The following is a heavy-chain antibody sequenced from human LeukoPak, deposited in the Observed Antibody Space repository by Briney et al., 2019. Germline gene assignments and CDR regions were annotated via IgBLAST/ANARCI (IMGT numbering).Heavy chain of an antibody. V-gene: IGHV3-21*01. J-gene: IGHJ6*03. CDR2: ISSSSSYI. CDR3: ATPYYYDSSGYDNYYYYMDV. CDR1: GFTFSSYS. Sequence: GRSLRLSCAASGFTFSSYSMNWVRQAPGKGLEWVSSISSSSSYIYYADSVKGRFTISRDNAKNSLYLQMNSLRAEDTAVYYCATPYYYDSSGYDNYYYYMDVWGKGTTVTVSS. D-gene: IGHD3-22*01.